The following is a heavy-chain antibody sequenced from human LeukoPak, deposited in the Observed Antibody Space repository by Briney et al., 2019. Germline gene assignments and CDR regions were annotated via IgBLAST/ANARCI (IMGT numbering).Heavy chain of an antibody. CDR2: ISYDGSTK. CDR3: ARDSLSSNYKMGFDY. J-gene: IGHJ4*02. D-gene: IGHD3-10*01. Sequence: GRSLRLSCAASGFTFSSFPVHWVRQAPGKGLEWVAAISYDGSTKYYADSAKGRFTISRDNSKNTLYLQMNSLRAEDTAVYYCARDSLSSNYKMGFDYWGQGTLVTVSS. V-gene: IGHV3-30-3*01. CDR1: GFTFSSFP.